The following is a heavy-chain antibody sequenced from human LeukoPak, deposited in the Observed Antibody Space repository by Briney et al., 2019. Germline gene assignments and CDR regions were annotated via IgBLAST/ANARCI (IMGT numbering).Heavy chain of an antibody. Sequence: GGSLRLSCAASGFTFSGYGMHWVRQAPGKGLEWVAVISYDGSKKYHVDSVKGRVTISRDNSKNTLYLQMNSLRAEDTAVYYCAKGARDDYGDYFSWFDPWGQGTLVTVSS. J-gene: IGHJ5*02. D-gene: IGHD4-17*01. V-gene: IGHV3-30*18. CDR1: GFTFSGYG. CDR3: AKGARDDYGDYFSWFDP. CDR2: ISYDGSKK.